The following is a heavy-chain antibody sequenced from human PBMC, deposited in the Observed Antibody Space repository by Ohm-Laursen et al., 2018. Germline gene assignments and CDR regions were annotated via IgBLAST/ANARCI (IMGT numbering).Heavy chain of an antibody. CDR3: ARDDGGSGWYGGWFDP. CDR2: IYTSGST. CDR1: GGSISSYY. D-gene: IGHD6-19*01. J-gene: IGHJ5*02. Sequence: SDTLSLTCTVSGGSISSYYWSWIRQPAGKGLEWIGRIYTSGSTNYNPSLKSRVTMSVDTSKNQFSLKLSSVTAADTAVYYCARDDGGSGWYGGWFDPWGQGTLVTVSS. V-gene: IGHV4-4*07.